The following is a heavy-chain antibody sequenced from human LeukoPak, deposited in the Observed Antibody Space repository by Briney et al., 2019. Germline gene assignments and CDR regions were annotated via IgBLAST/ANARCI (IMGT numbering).Heavy chain of an antibody. Sequence: ASVKVSCKASGYTFTNRGISWVRQAPGQGLEWMGWISTYTGDTNFAQNFQGRVTLTTDTTTSTAYMELRSLRSDDTAVYYCAIESGGNTMAGDYWGQGTLVTVSS. CDR2: ISTYTGDT. CDR1: GYTFTNRG. D-gene: IGHD2-15*01. J-gene: IGHJ4*02. CDR3: AIESGGNTMAGDY. V-gene: IGHV1-18*01.